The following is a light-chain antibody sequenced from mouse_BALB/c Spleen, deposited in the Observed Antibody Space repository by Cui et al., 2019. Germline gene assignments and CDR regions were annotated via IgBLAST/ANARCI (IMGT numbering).Light chain of an antibody. J-gene: IGKJ2*01. Sequence: IPPTQSTVIMSASLGERITITSTASSSVSSSYVYWYQQKPGSSPKLWIYSTSNLASGVPARFSGSGSGTAYSLTISSMEAEDAATYYCHQYHRSPYTFGGGTKLEIK. CDR2: STS. V-gene: IGKV4-74*01. CDR1: SSVSSSY. CDR3: HQYHRSPYT.